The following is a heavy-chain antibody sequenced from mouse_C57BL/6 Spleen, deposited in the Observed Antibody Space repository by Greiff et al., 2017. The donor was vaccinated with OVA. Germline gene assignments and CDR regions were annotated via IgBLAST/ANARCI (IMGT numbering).Heavy chain of an antibody. CDR2: IHPSDSDT. J-gene: IGHJ4*01. CDR1: GYTFTSYW. Sequence: QVQLQQPGAELVKPGASVKVSCKASGYTFTSYWMHWVKQRPGQGLEWIGRIHPSDSDTNYNQKFKGKATLTVDKSSSTAYMQLSSLTSEDSAVYYCAMPTYDYGGYYYAMDYWGQGTSVTVSS. CDR3: AMPTYDYGGYYYAMDY. D-gene: IGHD2-4*01. V-gene: IGHV1-74*01.